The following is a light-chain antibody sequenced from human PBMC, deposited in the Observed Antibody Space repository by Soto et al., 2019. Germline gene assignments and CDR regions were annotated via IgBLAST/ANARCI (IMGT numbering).Light chain of an antibody. J-gene: IGKJ4*02. CDR3: RRYGSSGT. CDR2: GAS. V-gene: IGKV3-20*01. CDR1: QSVSNNY. Sequence: EIVLTQSPGTLSLSPGKRGPLSCRPSQSVSNNYLAWYQQKPGQAPRLLIYGASNRATGIPDRFSRSGFGSDFTLTISRLEPEDFAVYYCRRYGSSGTFGRGTKVDIK.